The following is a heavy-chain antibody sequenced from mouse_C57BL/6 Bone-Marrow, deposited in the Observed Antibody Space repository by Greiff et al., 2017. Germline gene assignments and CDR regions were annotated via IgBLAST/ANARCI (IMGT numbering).Heavy chain of an antibody. CDR2: IYPGSGST. D-gene: IGHD1-1*01. Sequence: QVQLQQPGAELVKPGASVKMSCKASGYTFTSYWITWVKQRPGQGLEWIGDIYPGSGSTNYNEKFKSKATLTVDTSYSTAYMQLSSLTSEDSAVYYCNKFITTVVANYAMDYWGQGTSVTVSS. CDR3: NKFITTVVANYAMDY. J-gene: IGHJ4*01. CDR1: GYTFTSYW. V-gene: IGHV1-55*01.